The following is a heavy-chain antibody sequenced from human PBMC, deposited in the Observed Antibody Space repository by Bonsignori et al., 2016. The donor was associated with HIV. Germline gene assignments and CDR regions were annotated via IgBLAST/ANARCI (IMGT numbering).Heavy chain of an antibody. V-gene: IGHV4-34*01. Sequence: QVQLKQWGAGLLKPAETLSLTCELSSGSFHNYYWTWVRHFPGKGLEWIGEINHVGGTNNNPSLKSRVTVAFDTSKRQFSLTLTDVSAADTAIYYCARACITGLCYTLAMDVWGQGTTVTVSS. CDR3: ARACITGLCYTLAMDV. J-gene: IGHJ6*02. CDR2: INHVGGT. D-gene: IGHD3-10*01. CDR1: SGSFHNYY.